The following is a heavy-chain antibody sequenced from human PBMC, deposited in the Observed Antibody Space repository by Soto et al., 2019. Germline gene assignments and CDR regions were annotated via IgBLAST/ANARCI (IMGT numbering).Heavy chain of an antibody. J-gene: IGHJ6*02. CDR3: ARERGRFVFRGMDV. CDR1: GGSISSGGYY. Sequence: QVQLQESGPGLVKPSQTLSLTCTVSGGSISSGGYYWSWIRQHPGKGLEWIGYIYYSGSTYYNPSLKSRVTISVDTSKDQFSLKLSSVTAADTAVYYCARERGRFVFRGMDVWGQGTTVTVSS. D-gene: IGHD1-26*01. CDR2: IYYSGST. V-gene: IGHV4-31*03.